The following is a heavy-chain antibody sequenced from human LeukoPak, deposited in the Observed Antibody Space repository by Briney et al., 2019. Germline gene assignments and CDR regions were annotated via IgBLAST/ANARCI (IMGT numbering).Heavy chain of an antibody. CDR2: IYYSGST. D-gene: IGHD3-10*01. CDR1: GGSISSGGYY. J-gene: IGHJ4*02. CDR3: ARASLLWFGELLLDY. Sequence: PSETLSLTCTVSGGSISSGGYYWSWIRQHPGKGLEWIGYIYYSGSTYYNPSLKSRVTISVDTSKNQFSLKLSSVTAADTAVYYCARASLLWFGELLLDYWGQGTLVTVSS. V-gene: IGHV4-31*03.